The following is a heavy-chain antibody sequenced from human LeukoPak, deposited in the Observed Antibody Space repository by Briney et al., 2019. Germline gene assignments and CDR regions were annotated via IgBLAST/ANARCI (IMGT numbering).Heavy chain of an antibody. V-gene: IGHV4-34*01. CDR3: ARRSRKYYYDSSGFYWYFDL. J-gene: IGHJ2*01. D-gene: IGHD3-22*01. Sequence: PSETLSLTCAVYGGSFSGYYWSWIRQPPGKGLEWIGEINHSGSTNYNPSLKSRVTISVDTSKNQFSLKLSSVTAADTAVYYCARRSRKYYYDSSGFYWYFDLWGLGTLVTVSS. CDR1: GGSFSGYY. CDR2: INHSGST.